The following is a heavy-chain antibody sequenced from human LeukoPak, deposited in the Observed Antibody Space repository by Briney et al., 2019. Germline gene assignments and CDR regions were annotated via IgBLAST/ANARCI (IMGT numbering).Heavy chain of an antibody. CDR3: AKDRRSVYYDSSGYLYFDY. CDR2: ISGSGGST. Sequence: PGGSLRLSCAASGFTFSSYAMSWVRQAPGKGLEWVSAISGSGGSTYYADSVKGRFTISRDNSKNTLYLQMNSLRAEDTAVYYCAKDRRSVYYDSSGYLYFDYWGQGTLVTVSS. D-gene: IGHD3-22*01. J-gene: IGHJ4*02. CDR1: GFTFSSYA. V-gene: IGHV3-23*01.